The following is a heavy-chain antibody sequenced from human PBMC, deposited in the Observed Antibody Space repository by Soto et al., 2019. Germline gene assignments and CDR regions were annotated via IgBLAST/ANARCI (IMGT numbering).Heavy chain of an antibody. CDR1: GDSISSGDNS. D-gene: IGHD2-2*01. J-gene: IGHJ5*02. CDR2: IYRSGST. Sequence: KPSETLSLTCAVPGDSISSGDNSWSWIRQPPGKGLEWIGYIYRSGSTFYNPSLKSRVTLSVDTSKNQFSLSLRSLTAADTALYYCARGLGYCSTATCTEDWFDPWGPGILVTVSS. CDR3: ARGLGYCSTATCTEDWFDP. V-gene: IGHV4-30-2*01.